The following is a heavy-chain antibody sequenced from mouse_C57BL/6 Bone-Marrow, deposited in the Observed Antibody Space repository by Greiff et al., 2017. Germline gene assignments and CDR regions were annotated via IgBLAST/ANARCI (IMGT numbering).Heavy chain of an antibody. CDR3: AFYYCGSGPCAMDY. Sequence: QVQLKESGAELVRPGASVKLSCKASRSTFTDYYINWVTQRPGQGLELIARLYPGSGHSFYTEKFKGKATLTAEKSSSTAYMQLSSLTSEDSAVYYCAFYYCGSGPCAMDYWGQGTTVTVSS. J-gene: IGHJ4*01. CDR2: LYPGSGHS. V-gene: IGHV1-76*01. D-gene: IGHD1-1*01. CDR1: RSTFTDYY.